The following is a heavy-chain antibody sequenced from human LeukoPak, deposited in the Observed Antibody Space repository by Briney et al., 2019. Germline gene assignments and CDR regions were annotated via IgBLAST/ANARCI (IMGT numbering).Heavy chain of an antibody. Sequence: GGSLRLSCAASGFTFSGYGMHWVRQAPGKGLEWVAVISYDESNKYYADSVKGRFTIAGDNSKNILYLQMNSLRAEDTAVYYCAKDMHYDSSGYYGLQFDSWGQGTLVTVSS. J-gene: IGHJ4*02. D-gene: IGHD3-22*01. CDR3: AKDMHYDSSGYYGLQFDS. CDR1: GFTFSGYG. V-gene: IGHV3-30*18. CDR2: ISYDESNK.